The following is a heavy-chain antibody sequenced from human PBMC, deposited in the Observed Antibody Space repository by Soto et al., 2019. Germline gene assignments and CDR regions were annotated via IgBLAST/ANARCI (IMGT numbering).Heavy chain of an antibody. Sequence: GGPVKVSCKASGGTFSSYAISWVRQAPGQGLEWMGGIIPIFGTANYAQKFQGRVTITADKSTSTAYMELSSLRSEDTAVYYCARSIFGVVIIHYYYYYGMDVWGQGTTVTVSS. CDR2: IIPIFGTA. CDR1: GGTFSSYA. D-gene: IGHD3-3*01. J-gene: IGHJ6*02. CDR3: ARSIFGVVIIHYYYYYGMDV. V-gene: IGHV1-69*06.